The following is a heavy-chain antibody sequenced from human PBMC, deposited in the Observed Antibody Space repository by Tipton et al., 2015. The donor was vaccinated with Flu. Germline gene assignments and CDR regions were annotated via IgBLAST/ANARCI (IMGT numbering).Heavy chain of an antibody. CDR1: GGSISSYY. D-gene: IGHD1-26*01. Sequence: TLSLTCTVSGGSISSYYWTWIRQPAGKGLEWIGRTYTSGSTKYNPSLKSRVTMSVDTSKNQFSLKLSSVTAADTAVYYCACRGSCYHWGQGTLVTVSS. CDR2: TYTSGST. J-gene: IGHJ4*02. CDR3: ACRGSCYH. V-gene: IGHV4-4*07.